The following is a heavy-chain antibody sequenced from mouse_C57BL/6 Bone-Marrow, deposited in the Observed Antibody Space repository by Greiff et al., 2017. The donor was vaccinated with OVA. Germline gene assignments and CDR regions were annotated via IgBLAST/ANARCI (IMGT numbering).Heavy chain of an antibody. CDR2: ISSGGSYT. CDR1: GFTFSSYG. D-gene: IGHD2-3*01. Sequence: EVMLVESGGDLVKPGGSLKLSCAASGFTFSSYGMSWVRQTPDKRLEWVATISSGGSYTYYPDSVKGRFTISRDNAKNTLYLQMSRLKSEDTAMYYCARRWLLLWGQGTLVTVSA. J-gene: IGHJ3*01. V-gene: IGHV5-6*02. CDR3: ARRWLLL.